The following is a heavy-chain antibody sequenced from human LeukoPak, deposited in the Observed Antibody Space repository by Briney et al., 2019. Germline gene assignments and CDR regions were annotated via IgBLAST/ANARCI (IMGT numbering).Heavy chain of an antibody. CDR3: AREDRVVVVPAATWGYYYYMDV. D-gene: IGHD2-2*01. CDR2: IYTSGST. V-gene: IGHV4-61*02. CDR1: GGSISSGSYY. J-gene: IGHJ6*03. Sequence: SETLSPTCTVPGGSISSGSYYWSWIRQPAGKGLEWIGRIYTSGSTNYNPSLKSRVTISVDTSKNQFSLKLSSVTAADTAVYYCAREDRVVVVPAATWGYYYYMDVWGKGTTVTVSS.